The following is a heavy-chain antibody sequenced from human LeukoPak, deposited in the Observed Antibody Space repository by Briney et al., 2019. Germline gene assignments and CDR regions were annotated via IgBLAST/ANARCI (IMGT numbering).Heavy chain of an antibody. CDR2: ITSGGGSI. D-gene: IGHD2-2*03. CDR3: ARWIDGFDV. J-gene: IGHJ3*01. CDR1: GFTFSDYS. Sequence: GGSLRLSCTASGFTFSDYSLSWIRQSPGKGLEWISYITSGGGSIFYADFVEGRFTISRDNAENSLYLQLNSLRDEDTAVYYCARWIDGFDVWGQGTMVTVSS. V-gene: IGHV3-11*01.